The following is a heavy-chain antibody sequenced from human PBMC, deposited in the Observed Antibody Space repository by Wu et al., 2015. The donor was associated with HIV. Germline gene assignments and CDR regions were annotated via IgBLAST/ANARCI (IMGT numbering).Heavy chain of an antibody. CDR1: GSSIVTDYY. CDR2: IYRSGVT. J-gene: IGHJ5*02. Sequence: QVQLQESGPGLVRPSETLSLTCTVSGSSIVTDYYWGWIRQSPGKGLEWIANIYRSGVTYYNSSLKSRVTISLDTPKNQFSLKMSSVTASDTAVYYCARVPRGNYDFGWFDPWGQGALVTVSS. V-gene: IGHV4-38-2*02. CDR3: ARVPRGNYDFGWFDP. D-gene: IGHD3-3*01.